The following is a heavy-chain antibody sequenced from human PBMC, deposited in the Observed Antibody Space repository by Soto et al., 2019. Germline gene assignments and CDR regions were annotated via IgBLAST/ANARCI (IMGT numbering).Heavy chain of an antibody. V-gene: IGHV1-69*06. J-gene: IGHJ4*02. Sequence: QVYLVQSGAEVKKPGSSVKISCKASGGIFSSNTINWVRQAAGQGLEWMGGIIPLFGTANYVEKFQGRVTITADKSTKAEYMELTSLRSEDTAVYYCASTAACGGDCYGFDSWGQGTLVTVSS. CDR3: ASTAACGGDCYGFDS. D-gene: IGHD2-21*02. CDR2: IIPLFGTA. CDR1: GGIFSSNT.